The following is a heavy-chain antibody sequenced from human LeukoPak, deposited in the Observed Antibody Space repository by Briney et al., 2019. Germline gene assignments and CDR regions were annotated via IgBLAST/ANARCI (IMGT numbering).Heavy chain of an antibody. CDR2: ISPSGST. CDR1: GGSISGNYY. CDR3: AKSNGYGLIDI. Sequence: TPSETLSLICTVSGGSISGNYYWSWIRQPAGQGLEWIGRISPSGSTKYNPSLKSRVTISVDTSKNQFSLRLSSVTAADTAVYYCAKSNGYGLIDIWGQGTMVTVSS. D-gene: IGHD3-10*01. J-gene: IGHJ3*02. V-gene: IGHV4-4*07.